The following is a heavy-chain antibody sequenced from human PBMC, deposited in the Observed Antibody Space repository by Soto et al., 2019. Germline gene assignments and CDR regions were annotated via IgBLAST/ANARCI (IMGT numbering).Heavy chain of an antibody. V-gene: IGHV4-34*01. D-gene: IGHD3-22*01. Sequence: SETLSLTCAVYGGSFSGYYWSWIRQPPGKGLEWIGEINHSGSTNYNPSLKSRVTISVDTSKNQFSLKLSYVTAADTAVYYCARGPSYYYDSSGFSYFDYWGQGTLVIVSS. J-gene: IGHJ4*02. CDR1: GGSFSGYY. CDR2: INHSGST. CDR3: ARGPSYYYDSSGFSYFDY.